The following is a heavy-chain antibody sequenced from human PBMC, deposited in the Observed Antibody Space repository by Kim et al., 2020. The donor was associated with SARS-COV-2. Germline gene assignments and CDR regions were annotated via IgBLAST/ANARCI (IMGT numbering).Heavy chain of an antibody. CDR2: T. CDR3: ARDIRGGWYDY. Sequence: TNYNPSLKSRVTISVDTSKNQFSLKLSSVTAADTAVYYCARDIRGGWYDYWGQGTLVTVSS. V-gene: IGHV4-59*01. J-gene: IGHJ4*02. D-gene: IGHD6-19*01.